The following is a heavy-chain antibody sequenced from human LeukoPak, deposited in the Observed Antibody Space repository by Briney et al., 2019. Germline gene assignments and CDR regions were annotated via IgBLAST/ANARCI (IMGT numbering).Heavy chain of an antibody. J-gene: IGHJ4*02. D-gene: IGHD2-2*01. CDR2: INCNSGGT. CDR1: GYTFTGYY. Sequence: ASVKVSCKGSGYTFTGYYIHWMRHAPGQGLEWKGWINCNSGGTNYAQKFQGRVTMTRDTSISTAYMELNRLRSDDTAVYYCAIVIVPADWGQGTLVTVSS. V-gene: IGHV1-2*02. CDR3: AIVIVPAD.